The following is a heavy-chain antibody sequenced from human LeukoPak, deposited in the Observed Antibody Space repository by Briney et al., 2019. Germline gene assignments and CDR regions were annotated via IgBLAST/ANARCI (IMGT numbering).Heavy chain of an antibody. CDR1: GYTFTGYY. CDR3: ARDPLYESGPPVDH. V-gene: IGHV1-2*02. CDR2: INPNSGGT. J-gene: IGHJ4*02. Sequence: GASVKVSCKASGYTFTGYYMHWVRQAPGQGLEWMGWINPNSGGTNYAQKFQGRVTMTRDTSISTAYMELSRLRSDDTAVYYCARDPLYESGPPVDHWGQGTLVTVSS. D-gene: IGHD2/OR15-2a*01.